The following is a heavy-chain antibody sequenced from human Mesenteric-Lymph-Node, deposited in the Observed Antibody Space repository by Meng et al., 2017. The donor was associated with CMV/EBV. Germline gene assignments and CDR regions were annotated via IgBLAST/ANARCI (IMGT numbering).Heavy chain of an antibody. CDR1: GFTFSSYS. Sequence: GESLKISCAASGFTFSSYSMNWVRQAPGKGLEWVSYISSSSTIYYADSVRGRFTISRDNAKNSLYLQMNSLRAEDTAVYYCARGWSNSLDVWGQGTTVTVSS. CDR2: ISSSSTI. CDR3: ARGWSNSLDV. J-gene: IGHJ6*02. V-gene: IGHV3-48*04. D-gene: IGHD2-15*01.